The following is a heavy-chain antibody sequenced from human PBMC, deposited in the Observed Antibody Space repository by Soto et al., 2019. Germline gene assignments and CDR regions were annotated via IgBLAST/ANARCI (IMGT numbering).Heavy chain of an antibody. J-gene: IGHJ3*02. Sequence: SVKVSCKASGGTFSSYAISWVRQAPGQGLEWMGGIIPIFGTANYAQKFQGRVTITADESTSTAYMELSSLRSEDTAVYYRAINQTDIVLVPAATQEAFDIWGQGTMVTVSS. CDR2: IIPIFGTA. CDR3: AINQTDIVLVPAATQEAFDI. V-gene: IGHV1-69*13. D-gene: IGHD2-2*01. CDR1: GGTFSSYA.